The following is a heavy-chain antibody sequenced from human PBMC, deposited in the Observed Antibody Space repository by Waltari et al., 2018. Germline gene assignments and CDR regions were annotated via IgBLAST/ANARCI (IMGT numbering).Heavy chain of an antibody. V-gene: IGHV2-5*01. CDR3: AHRRGGYYDFWSGYHNFPTFDY. J-gene: IGHJ4*02. CDR1: GFSLSTSGVG. D-gene: IGHD3-3*01. CDR2: IYWNDDK. Sequence: QITLKESGPTLVKPTQTLTLTCTFSGFSLSTSGVGVGWIRQPPGNALEWLALIYWNDDKRYSPSLKSRLTITKDTSKNQVVLTMTNMDPVDTATYYCAHRRGGYYDFWSGYHNFPTFDYWGQGTLVTVSS.